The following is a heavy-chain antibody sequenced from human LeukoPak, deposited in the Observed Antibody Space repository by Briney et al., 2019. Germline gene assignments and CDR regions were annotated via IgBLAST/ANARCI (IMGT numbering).Heavy chain of an antibody. D-gene: IGHD6-13*01. CDR1: GFTFDDYA. Sequence: GGSLRLSCAASGFTFDDYAMHWVRQAPGKGLEWVSGISWNSGSIGYADSVKGRFTISRDNAKNSLYLQMNSLRAEDTALYYCAKDRSSSPRYYFDYWGQGTLVTVSS. CDR3: AKDRSSSPRYYFDY. V-gene: IGHV3-9*01. J-gene: IGHJ4*02. CDR2: ISWNSGSI.